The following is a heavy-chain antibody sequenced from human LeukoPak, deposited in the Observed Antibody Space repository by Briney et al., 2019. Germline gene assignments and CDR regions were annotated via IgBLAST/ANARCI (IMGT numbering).Heavy chain of an antibody. D-gene: IGHD6-13*01. CDR1: GFTFSSYA. V-gene: IGHV3-23*01. CDR2: ISGSGGST. J-gene: IGHJ4*02. CDR3: ARRIAAAAAPYYFDY. Sequence: GGSLRLSCAASGFTFSSYAMSWVRQAPGKGLEWVSAISGSGGSTYYADSVKGRFTISRDNAKNTLYLQMNSLRAEDTAVYYCARRIAAAAAPYYFDYWGQGTLVTVSS.